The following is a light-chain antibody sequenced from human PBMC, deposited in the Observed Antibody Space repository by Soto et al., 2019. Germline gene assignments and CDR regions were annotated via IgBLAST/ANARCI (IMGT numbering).Light chain of an antibody. CDR1: QSVSYN. J-gene: IGKJ5*01. Sequence: EIVMTQSPATLSVSPWERATLSFMASQSVSYNLAWYQQRPGQGPRLLIYGASTRATGIPARFSGSGSGTDFTLTISRLEPEDFAVYYCQQYSSSLITFGQGTRLEIK. CDR2: GAS. CDR3: QQYSSSLIT. V-gene: IGKV3-15*01.